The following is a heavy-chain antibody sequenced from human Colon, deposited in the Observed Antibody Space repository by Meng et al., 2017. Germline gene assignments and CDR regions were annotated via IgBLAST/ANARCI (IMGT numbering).Heavy chain of an antibody. CDR1: GFTFSTYA. CDR3: AKPLLFKQWFGGGD. Sequence: GESLKISCAASGFTFSTYAMSWVRQAPGQGLEWVASINYGGGSAYYADSVKGRFTISRDNSKNTLFLQMNSLRSEDSAVYYCAKPLLFKQWFGGGDWGQGTLVTVSS. J-gene: IGHJ4*02. CDR2: INYGGGSA. D-gene: IGHD3-10*01. V-gene: IGHV3-23*01.